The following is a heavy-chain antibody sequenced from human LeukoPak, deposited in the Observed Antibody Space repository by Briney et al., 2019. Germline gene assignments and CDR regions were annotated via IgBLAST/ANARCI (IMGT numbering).Heavy chain of an antibody. Sequence: EASVKVSCKASGYTFTSYGISWVRQAPGQGREWMGGIIPIFGTANYAQTFQGRVTITADESTSTAYMELSSLRSEDTAVYYCARAGGHCGGDCHYFDYWGQGTLVTVSS. J-gene: IGHJ4*02. D-gene: IGHD2-21*01. CDR2: IIPIFGTA. V-gene: IGHV1-69*13. CDR1: GYTFTSYG. CDR3: ARAGGHCGGDCHYFDY.